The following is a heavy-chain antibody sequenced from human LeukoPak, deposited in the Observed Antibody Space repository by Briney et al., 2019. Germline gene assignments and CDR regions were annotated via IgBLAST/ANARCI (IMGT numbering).Heavy chain of an antibody. Sequence: PSETLSLTCAVYGGSFSGYYWSWIRQPPGKGLEWIGEINHSGSTNYNPSLKSRVTISVDMSKNQFSLKLSSATAADTAVYYCARGPPAKPGTGYYYGMDVWGQGTTVTVSS. D-gene: IGHD2-2*01. CDR2: INHSGST. V-gene: IGHV4-34*01. CDR1: GGSFSGYY. CDR3: ARGPPAKPGTGYYYGMDV. J-gene: IGHJ6*02.